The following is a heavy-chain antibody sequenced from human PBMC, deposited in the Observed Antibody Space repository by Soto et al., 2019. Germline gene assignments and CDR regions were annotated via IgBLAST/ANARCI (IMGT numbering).Heavy chain of an antibody. CDR1: GGTVSSYA. Sequence: QVPLVQSGAEVKKPGSSVTVSCKASGGTVSSYAIHWVRQAPGQGLEWMGGIIPMYGPAKYAQRFQGRVTITADESTTTVYMELTRLTSQDTAGYYCERVTSIVRGCIDNLFEPWGHGTLVTVSS. D-gene: IGHD3-10*01. V-gene: IGHV1-69*01. CDR3: ERVTSIVRGCIDNLFEP. CDR2: IIPMYGPA. J-gene: IGHJ5*02.